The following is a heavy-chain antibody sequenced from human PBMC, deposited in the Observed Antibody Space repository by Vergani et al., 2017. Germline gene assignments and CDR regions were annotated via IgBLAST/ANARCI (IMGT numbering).Heavy chain of an antibody. Sequence: QVQLVESGGGVVQPGRSLRLSCAASGFTFSSYGMHWVRQAPGKGLEWVAVISYDGSNKYYADSVKGRFTISRDNSKNTLYLQMNSLRAEDTAVYYCAKDSRPYRSGWYYFDYWGQGTLVTVSS. J-gene: IGHJ4*02. CDR3: AKDSRPYRSGWYYFDY. V-gene: IGHV3-30*18. D-gene: IGHD6-19*01. CDR1: GFTFSSYG. CDR2: ISYDGSNK.